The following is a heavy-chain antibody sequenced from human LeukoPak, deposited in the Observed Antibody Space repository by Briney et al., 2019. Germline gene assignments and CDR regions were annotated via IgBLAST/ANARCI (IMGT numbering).Heavy chain of an antibody. CDR1: GYTFTGYY. V-gene: IGHV1-2*02. Sequence: ASVKVSCKASGYTFTGYYMHWVRQAPGQGLEWMGWIYPNSGGTKYAQKFQGRVTMTRDTSTSTVYMELSGLRSEDTALYYCARIRDGYNDAYDIWGQGTMVTVSS. CDR3: ARIRDGYNDAYDI. J-gene: IGHJ3*02. CDR2: IYPNSGGT. D-gene: IGHD5-24*01.